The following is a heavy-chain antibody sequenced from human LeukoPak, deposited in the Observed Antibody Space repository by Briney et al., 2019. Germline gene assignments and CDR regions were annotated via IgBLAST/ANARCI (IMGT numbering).Heavy chain of an antibody. CDR3: ARDSFQYDSSGYYFQY. CDR2: ISYDGSDK. CDR1: NFTFGSYG. J-gene: IGHJ4*02. V-gene: IGHV3-30*02. Sequence: GGSLRLSCAASNFTFGSYGMNWVRHVPGKGLEWVSYISYDGSDKYYTDSVKGRFTISRDNAKNTLYLQMNSLRVEDTAVYYCARDSFQYDSSGYYFQYWGQGTLVTVSS. D-gene: IGHD3-22*01.